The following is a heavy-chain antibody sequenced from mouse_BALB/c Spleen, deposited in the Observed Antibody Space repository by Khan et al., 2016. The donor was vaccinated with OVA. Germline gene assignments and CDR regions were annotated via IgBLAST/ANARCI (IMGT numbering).Heavy chain of an antibody. CDR2: INTNTGEP. Sequence: QIQLVQSGPELKKPGETVKISCKATGYTFTNYGMNWVKQAPGKGLKWMGWINTNTGEPTYAEEFKGRFAFSLETSASTAYLQINNLKNEDTATXSCASRSIYYGYFDVWGAGTTVTVSS. V-gene: IGHV9-3*02. CDR1: GYTFTNYG. D-gene: IGHD2-1*01. CDR3: ASRSIYYGYFDV. J-gene: IGHJ1*01.